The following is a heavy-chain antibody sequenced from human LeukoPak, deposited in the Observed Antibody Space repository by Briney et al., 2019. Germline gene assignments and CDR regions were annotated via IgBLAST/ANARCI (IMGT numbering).Heavy chain of an antibody. CDR2: ISGSGGST. CDR1: GFTFSSYG. D-gene: IGHD3-10*01. J-gene: IGHJ6*03. V-gene: IGHV3-23*01. Sequence: PGGSLRLSCAASGFTFSSYGMSWVRQAPGKGLEWVSAISGSGGSTYYADSVKGRFTISRDNSKNTLYLQMNSLRAEDTAVYYCAKRRMVRGVTKGDYYYYYMDVWGKGTTVTISS. CDR3: AKRRMVRGVTKGDYYYYYMDV.